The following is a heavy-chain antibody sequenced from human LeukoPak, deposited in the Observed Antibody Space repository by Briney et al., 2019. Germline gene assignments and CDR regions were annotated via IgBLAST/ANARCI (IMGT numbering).Heavy chain of an antibody. Sequence: ASVKVSCKASGGTFSSYAISWVRQAPGQGLEWMGGIIPIFGTANYAQKFQGRVTITADKSTSTAYMELSSLRSEDTAVYYCARAGPYYYDSSGYYGEMYFDYWGQGTLVTVSS. CDR2: IIPIFGTA. D-gene: IGHD3-22*01. CDR1: GGTFSSYA. J-gene: IGHJ4*02. V-gene: IGHV1-69*06. CDR3: ARAGPYYYDSSGYYGEMYFDY.